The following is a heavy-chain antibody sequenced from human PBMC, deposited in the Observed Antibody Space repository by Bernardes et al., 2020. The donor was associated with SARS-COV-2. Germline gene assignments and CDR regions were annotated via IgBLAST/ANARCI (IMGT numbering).Heavy chain of an antibody. CDR3: ARDCTVAGERGFTY. D-gene: IGHD6-19*01. CDR1: GYTFIGYY. J-gene: IGHJ4*02. V-gene: IGHV1-2*02. CDR2: IETNSGAT. Sequence: ASVQVTCKASGYTFIGYYMHWLRQAPGHGLEWMGGIETNSGATLYAPNFHGRVTMTRDSSISTAYMELSNLLSDDTAVYYCARDCTVAGERGFTYWGQGTLVTVSS.